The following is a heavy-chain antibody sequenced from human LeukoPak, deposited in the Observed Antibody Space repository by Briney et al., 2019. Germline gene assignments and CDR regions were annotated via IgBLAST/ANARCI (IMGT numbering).Heavy chain of an antibody. Sequence: GGSLRLSCAASGFTFSDYYMSWIRQAPGKGLEWVSHISSGGSARYYADSVKGRFTISRDNTKNTLYLQMNSLRAEDTAVYYCAKDYDLLYSGPFWFDPWGQGTLVTVSS. V-gene: IGHV3-11*01. CDR3: AKDYDLLYSGPFWFDP. CDR1: GFTFSDYY. D-gene: IGHD2-8*01. CDR2: ISSGGSAR. J-gene: IGHJ5*02.